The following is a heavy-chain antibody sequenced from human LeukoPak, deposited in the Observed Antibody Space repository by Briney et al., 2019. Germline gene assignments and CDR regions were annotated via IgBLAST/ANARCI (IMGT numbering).Heavy chain of an antibody. CDR2: IRYDGSNK. D-gene: IGHD6-6*01. CDR3: AKAIHSSSSGVVDY. J-gene: IGHJ4*02. V-gene: IGHV3-30*02. Sequence: GGSLRLTCAASGFTFSNYAMHWVRQAPGKGLEWVTFIRYDGSNKYYAESVKGRFTISRDNSKNTLYLQMSSLRAEDTAVYYCAKAIHSSSSGVVDYWGQGTLVTVSS. CDR1: GFTFSNYA.